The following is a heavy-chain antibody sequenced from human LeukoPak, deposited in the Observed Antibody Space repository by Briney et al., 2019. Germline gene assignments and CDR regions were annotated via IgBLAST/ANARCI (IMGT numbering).Heavy chain of an antibody. D-gene: IGHD3-10*01. J-gene: IGHJ4*02. V-gene: IGHV3-23*01. CDR2: ISGSGGRT. CDR1: EFTFSSYA. Sequence: GGSLRLSCAASEFTFSSYAMSWVRQAPGKGLEWVSAISGSGGRTYYAESVKGRFTISRDNSKNTLYLQMNSLRVEDTAVYYCARDSSMLRGPLVIYYFDFWGQGTLVTVSS. CDR3: ARDSSMLRGPLVIYYFDF.